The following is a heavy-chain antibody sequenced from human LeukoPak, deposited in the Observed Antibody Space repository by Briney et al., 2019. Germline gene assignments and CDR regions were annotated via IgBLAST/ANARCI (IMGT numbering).Heavy chain of an antibody. J-gene: IGHJ4*02. Sequence: PGGSLRLSCAASGFSFGSCTMNWVRQAPGKGLEWVSSITSSSSYIYYADSVKGRFTISRDNAKNSLYLQMNSLRAEDTAVYYCARSGSSYYLDYWGQGTLVTVSS. CDR3: ARSGSSYYLDY. CDR1: GFSFGSCT. CDR2: ITSSSSYI. V-gene: IGHV3-21*01.